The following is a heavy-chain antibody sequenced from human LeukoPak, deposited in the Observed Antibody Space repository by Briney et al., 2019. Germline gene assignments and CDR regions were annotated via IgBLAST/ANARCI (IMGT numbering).Heavy chain of an antibody. CDR2: MNPNSGNT. D-gene: IGHD3-16*01. CDR1: GYTFTSYD. V-gene: IGHV1-8*01. CDR3: ARVYTAGGWFDP. Sequence: VASVKVSCKASGYTFTSYDINWVRQATGQGLEWMGWMNPNSGNTGYAQKFQGRVTMTRNTSISTAYMELSSLRSEDTAVYYCARVYTAGGWFDPWGQGTLVTVSS. J-gene: IGHJ5*02.